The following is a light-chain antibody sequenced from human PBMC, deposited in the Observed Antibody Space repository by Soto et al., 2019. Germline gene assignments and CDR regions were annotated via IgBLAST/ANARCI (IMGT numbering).Light chain of an antibody. CDR2: GAS. CDR1: QSVSSSY. J-gene: IGKJ2*01. V-gene: IGKV3-20*01. Sequence: EIVLTQSPGTLSLSPGDRATLSCRASQSVSSSYLAWYQQKPGQAPRLLIYGASSRATGIPDRFSGSGSGTDFTLTISSLETEDFAVYYCQQYGSSPPYTFGQGTKLAIK. CDR3: QQYGSSPPYT.